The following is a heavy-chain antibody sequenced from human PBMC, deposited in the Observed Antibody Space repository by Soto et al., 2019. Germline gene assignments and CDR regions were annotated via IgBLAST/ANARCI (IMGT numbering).Heavy chain of an antibody. J-gene: IGHJ5*02. D-gene: IGHD2-15*01. CDR3: ARGLVVVVAATRNWFDP. CDR1: GYTFTGYY. V-gene: IGHV1-2*02. CDR2: INPNSGGT. Sequence: ASVKVSCKASGYTFTGYYMLWVRQAPGQGLEWMGWINPNSGGTNYAQKFQGRVTMTRDTSISTAYMELSRPRSDDTAVYYCARGLVVVVAATRNWFDPWGQGTLVTVSS.